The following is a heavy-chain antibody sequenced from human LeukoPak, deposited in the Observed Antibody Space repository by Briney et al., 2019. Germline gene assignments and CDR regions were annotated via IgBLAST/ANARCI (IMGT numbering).Heavy chain of an antibody. D-gene: IGHD2-8*02. CDR2: ISSSGSNI. J-gene: IGHJ6*03. V-gene: IGHV3-48*03. Sequence: AGGSLRLSCAASGFTFSSYEMNWARQAPGEGLEWVSYISSSGSNIYYADSVKGRFTISRDNAKNSLYLQMNSLRAEDTAVYYCARVFHPGYYYYYMDVWGKGTTVTVSS. CDR3: ARVFHPGYYYYYMDV. CDR1: GFTFSSYE.